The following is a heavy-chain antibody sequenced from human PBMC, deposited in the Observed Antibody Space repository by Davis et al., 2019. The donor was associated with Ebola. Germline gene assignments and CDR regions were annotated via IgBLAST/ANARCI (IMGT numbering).Heavy chain of an antibody. D-gene: IGHD4-23*01. CDR3: ARWNQVVVTPSEVYYYYYGMDV. J-gene: IGHJ6*02. V-gene: IGHV1-46*01. CDR1: GYTFTSYY. CDR2: INPSGGNT. Sequence: AASVKVSCKASGYTFTSYYMHWVRQAPGQGLEWMGIINPSGGNTGYAQKFQGRVTMTRNTPISTAYMELSSLRSEDTAVYYCARWNQVVVTPSEVYYYYYGMDVWGQGTTVTVSS.